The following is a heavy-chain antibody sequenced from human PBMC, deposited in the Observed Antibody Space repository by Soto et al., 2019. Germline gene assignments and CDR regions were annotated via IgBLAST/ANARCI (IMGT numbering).Heavy chain of an antibody. D-gene: IGHD5-18*01. V-gene: IGHV1-18*01. CDR2: ISPYDGNT. J-gene: IGHJ6*02. CDR1: GYTFSSYG. CDR3: ARCIQQDYYYGMDV. Sequence: ASVKVSCKASGYTFSSYGINWVRQAPGQGLEWLGWISPYDGNTKYAQILQGRVSMTTDTSTKTAYMEVRSLRSDDTAVYYCARCIQQDYYYGMDVWGQGTTVTVSS.